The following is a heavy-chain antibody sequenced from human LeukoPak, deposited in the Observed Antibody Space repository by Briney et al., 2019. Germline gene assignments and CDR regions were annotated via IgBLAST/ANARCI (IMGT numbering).Heavy chain of an antibody. V-gene: IGHV3-53*01. CDR1: GFTVSSNY. Sequence: QPGGSLRLSCAVSGFTVSSNYIRWVSQAPGRGLAGVSVIYSGGSTYYADSVQGRFTIYSDNSKNTPYLQMNSLRAEDTGVYYCARDDVSGAFDIWGQGTMVTVSS. J-gene: IGHJ3*02. CDR2: IYSGGST. CDR3: ARDDVSGAFDI.